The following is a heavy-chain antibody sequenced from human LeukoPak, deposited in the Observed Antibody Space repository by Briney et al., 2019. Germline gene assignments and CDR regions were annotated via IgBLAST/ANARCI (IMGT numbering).Heavy chain of an antibody. CDR1: GFTFSSYA. J-gene: IGHJ6*03. CDR3: AKRDGSGSGYYYYYMDV. CDR2: ISGSGGST. D-gene: IGHD3-10*01. V-gene: IGHV3-23*01. Sequence: GSLRLSCAASGFTFSSYAMSWVRQAPGKGLEWVSAISGSGGSTYYADSVKGRFTISRDNSKNTLYLQMNSLRAEDTAVYYCAKRDGSGSGYYYYYMDVWGKGTTVTVSS.